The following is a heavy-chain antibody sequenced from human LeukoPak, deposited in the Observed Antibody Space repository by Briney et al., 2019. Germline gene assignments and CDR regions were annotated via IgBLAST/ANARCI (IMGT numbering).Heavy chain of an antibody. CDR3: AKDQAGA. D-gene: IGHD1-26*01. CDR2: IKQDGSEK. CDR1: GFTFSSYW. Sequence: PGGSLRLSCAASGFTFSSYWMSWVRQAPGKGLEWVANIKQDGSEKYYVDSVKGRFTISRDNGKNTLYLQMNSLGVEDTAVYYCAKDQAGAWGQGTRVTVSS. J-gene: IGHJ5*02. V-gene: IGHV3-7*01.